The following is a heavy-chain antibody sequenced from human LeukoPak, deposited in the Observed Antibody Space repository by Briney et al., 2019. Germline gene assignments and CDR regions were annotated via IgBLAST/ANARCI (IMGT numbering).Heavy chain of an antibody. J-gene: IGHJ4*02. CDR3: ARDGPYDSSGYYYTY. CDR2: INPNSGGT. CDR1: GYTFTGYY. Sequence: ASVKVSCKASGYTFTGYYIHWVRQAPGQGLEWMGWINPNSGGTNYAQNFQGRVTMTRDTSISTAYMELSRLRSDDTAVYCCARDGPYDSSGYYYTYWGQGTLVTVSS. D-gene: IGHD3-22*01. V-gene: IGHV1-2*02.